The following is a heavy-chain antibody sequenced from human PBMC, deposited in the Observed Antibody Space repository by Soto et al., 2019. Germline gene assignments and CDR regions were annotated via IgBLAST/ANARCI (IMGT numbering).Heavy chain of an antibody. J-gene: IGHJ6*02. CDR3: ARPWDWDRGYESRVYYYYGMDV. CDR1: GFTFTSSA. Sequence: GASVKVSCKASGFTFTSSAISWVRQAPGQGLEWMGGIIPIFGTANYAQKFQGRVTITADESTSTAYMELSSLRSEDTAVYYCARPWDWDRGYESRVYYYYGMDVWGQGTTVPVSS. D-gene: IGHD5-12*01. CDR2: IIPIFGTA. V-gene: IGHV1-69*13.